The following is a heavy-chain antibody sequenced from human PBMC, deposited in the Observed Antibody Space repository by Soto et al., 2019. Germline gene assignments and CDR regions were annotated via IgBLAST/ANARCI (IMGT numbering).Heavy chain of an antibody. J-gene: IGHJ6*02. CDR1: GFTFSSYW. V-gene: IGHV3-7*01. CDR3: ARDQTTVTSLYYYYGMDV. Sequence: GGSLRLSCAASGFTFSSYWMSWVRQAPGKGLEWVANIKQDGSEKYYVDSVKGRFTISRDNAKNSLYLQMNSLRAEDTAVYYCARDQTTVTSLYYYYGMDVWGQGTTVTVS. D-gene: IGHD4-17*01. CDR2: IKQDGSEK.